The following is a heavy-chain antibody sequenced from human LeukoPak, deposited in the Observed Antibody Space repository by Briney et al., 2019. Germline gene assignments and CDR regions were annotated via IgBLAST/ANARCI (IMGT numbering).Heavy chain of an antibody. J-gene: IGHJ4*02. CDR3: ARGRRTWVSD. Sequence: ASVKVSCKASGYTFTSYDMNWVRQAPGQGLEWMGWVNPNSANTGYAQKFQGRVTMTRNTSISTAYMELSSLRSEDTAVYYCARGRRTWVSDWGQGTPVTVSS. CDR1: GYTFTSYD. D-gene: IGHD2/OR15-2a*01. CDR2: VNPNSANT. V-gene: IGHV1-8*01.